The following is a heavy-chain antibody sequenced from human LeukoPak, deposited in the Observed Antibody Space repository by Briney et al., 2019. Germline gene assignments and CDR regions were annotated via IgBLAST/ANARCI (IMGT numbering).Heavy chain of an antibody. CDR2: ITPMVGVT. Sequence: SVKVSCKSSGGTFNNFAFSWVRQAPGQRLEWMGRITPMVGVTNYAQDFQGRVTLTADKATTTVYMELIDLRSEDTAVYYCARWHQMVMTDWFDPRGQGTLVTVSS. J-gene: IGHJ5*02. V-gene: IGHV1-69*04. CDR3: ARWHQMVMTDWFDP. CDR1: GGTFNNFA. D-gene: IGHD2-21*02.